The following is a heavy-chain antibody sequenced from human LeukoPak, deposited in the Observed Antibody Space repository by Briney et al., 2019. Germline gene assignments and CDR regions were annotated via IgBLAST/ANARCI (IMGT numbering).Heavy chain of an antibody. D-gene: IGHD6-13*01. V-gene: IGHV7-4-1*02. J-gene: IGHJ5*02. CDR3: ARWVAAADP. Sequence: VSVKVSCKTSGYRFATYAITWVRQAPGQGLEWMGLINTNTGQPAYAQGFTGRFVFSLDTSVTTAYLQITSLKTEDTAVYYCARWVAAADPWGQGTLVTVSS. CDR1: GYRFATYA. CDR2: INTNTGQP.